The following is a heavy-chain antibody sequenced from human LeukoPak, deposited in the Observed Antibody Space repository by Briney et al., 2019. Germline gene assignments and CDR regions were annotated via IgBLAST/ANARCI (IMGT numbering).Heavy chain of an antibody. CDR3: AKDPRVLLWFGEFGY. D-gene: IGHD3-10*01. J-gene: IGHJ4*02. CDR2: IYSGTI. Sequence: PGGSLRLSCTVSGFTVSSNSTSWVRQAPGKGLEWVSFIYSGTIHYSDSVKGRFTISRDNSKNTLYLQMNSLRAEDTAVYYCAKDPRVLLWFGEFGYWGQGTLVTVSS. CDR1: GFTVSSNS. V-gene: IGHV3-53*01.